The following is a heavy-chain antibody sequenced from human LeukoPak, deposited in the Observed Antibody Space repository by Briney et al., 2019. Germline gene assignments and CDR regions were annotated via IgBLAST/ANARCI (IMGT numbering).Heavy chain of an antibody. CDR2: IYYSGST. D-gene: IGHD4-17*01. V-gene: IGHV4-39*07. Sequence: SETLSLTCTVSGGSISSYYWGWIRQPPGKGLEWIGSIYYSGSTYYNPSLKSRVTISVDTSKNQFSLKLSSVTAADTAVYYCARVDGDYVGYYYYYMDVWGKGTTVTVSS. J-gene: IGHJ6*03. CDR3: ARVDGDYVGYYYYYMDV. CDR1: GGSISSYY.